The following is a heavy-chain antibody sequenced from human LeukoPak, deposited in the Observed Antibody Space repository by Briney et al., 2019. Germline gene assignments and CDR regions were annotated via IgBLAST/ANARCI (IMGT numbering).Heavy chain of an antibody. CDR1: GFTFSNAW. CDR2: IKSKTDGGTT. CDR3: TTDPGFGFSDDY. D-gene: IGHD5-18*01. J-gene: IGHJ4*02. V-gene: IGHV3-15*01. Sequence: GGSLRLSCAASGFTFSNAWMSWVRQAPGKGLEWVGRIKSKTDGGTTDYAAPVKGRFTISRDDSKNTLYLQMNSLKTEDTAVYYCTTDPGFGFSDDYWDQGTLVTVSS.